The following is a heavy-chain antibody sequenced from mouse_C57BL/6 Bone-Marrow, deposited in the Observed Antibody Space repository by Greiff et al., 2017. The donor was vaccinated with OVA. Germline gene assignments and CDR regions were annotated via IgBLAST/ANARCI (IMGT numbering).Heavy chain of an antibody. D-gene: IGHD2-4*01. V-gene: IGHV1-81*01. CDR3: ARERGITEDY. Sequence: VQLVESGAELARPGASVKLSCKASGYTFTSYGISWVKQRTGQGLEWIGEIYPRSGNTYYNEKFKGKATLTADKSSSTAYMELRSLTSEDSAVYFCARERGITEDYWGQGTTLTVSS. CDR2: IYPRSGNT. J-gene: IGHJ2*01. CDR1: GYTFTSYG.